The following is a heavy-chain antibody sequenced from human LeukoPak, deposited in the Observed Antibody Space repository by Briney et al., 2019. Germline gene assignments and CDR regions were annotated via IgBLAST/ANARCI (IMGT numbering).Heavy chain of an antibody. Sequence: SQTLSLTCTVSGGSISSGDYYWSWIRQPPGKGLEWIGYIYYSGSTYYNPSLKSRVTISVDMSKNQFSLKLSSVTAADTAVYYCAREWGGSYYTNDAFDIWGQGTMVTVSS. CDR2: IYYSGST. J-gene: IGHJ3*02. CDR3: AREWGGSYYTNDAFDI. D-gene: IGHD1-26*01. CDR1: GGSISSGDYY. V-gene: IGHV4-30-4*01.